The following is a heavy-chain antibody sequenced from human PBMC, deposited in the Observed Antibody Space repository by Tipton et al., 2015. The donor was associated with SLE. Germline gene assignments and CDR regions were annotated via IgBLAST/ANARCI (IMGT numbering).Heavy chain of an antibody. D-gene: IGHD3-22*01. CDR2: IYYSGST. CDR1: GGSISSHY. CDR3: ARSSSGYRDAFDI. J-gene: IGHJ3*02. V-gene: IGHV4-59*08. Sequence: TLSLTCTVSGGSISSHYWSWIRQPPGKGLEWIGYIYYSGSTYYNPSLKSRVTISVDTSKNQFSLKLSSVTAADTAVYYCARSSSGYRDAFDIWGQGTMVTVSS.